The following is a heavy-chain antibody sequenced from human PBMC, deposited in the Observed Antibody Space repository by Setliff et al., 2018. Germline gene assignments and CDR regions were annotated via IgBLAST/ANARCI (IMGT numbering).Heavy chain of an antibody. J-gene: IGHJ4*02. CDR2: IYYTGST. Sequence: KPSETLSLTCTVPGGSISSISYYWGWIRQHPGKGLEWIGYIYYTGSTYYNPSLKSRVTISVDTSKNQFSLKLTSMTAADTAVYYCAQAGYGPKAFDYWGQGTLVTVSS. D-gene: IGHD4-17*01. CDR1: GGSISSISYY. V-gene: IGHV4-31*03. CDR3: AQAGYGPKAFDY.